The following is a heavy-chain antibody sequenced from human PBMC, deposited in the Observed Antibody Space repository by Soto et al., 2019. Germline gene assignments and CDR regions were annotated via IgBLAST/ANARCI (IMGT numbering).Heavy chain of an antibody. D-gene: IGHD3-10*01. CDR2: ISSSGNTI. J-gene: IGHJ4*02. CDR3: ARTTMAIDY. Sequence: QVQLVESGGSLVKPGGSLRLSCAASGFTFSDYYMGWICQAPGKGLEWVSYISSSGNTIYFADSVKGRFTISRDNAKNSRYLQMNSLRAEDTAVYYCARTTMAIDYWGQGTLVTVSS. CDR1: GFTFSDYY. V-gene: IGHV3-11*01.